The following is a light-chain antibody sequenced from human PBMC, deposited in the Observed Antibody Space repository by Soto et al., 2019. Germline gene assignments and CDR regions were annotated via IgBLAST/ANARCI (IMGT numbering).Light chain of an antibody. CDR3: QQRSNWPPLT. CDR2: DAS. Sequence: IVLTQSPATLSLSPWERATLSCRASQSVSSYLAWYQQKPGQAPRLLIYDASNRATGIPARFSGSGPGTDFTLTISSLEPEDFAVYYCQQRSNWPPLTFGGGTKVDIK. J-gene: IGKJ4*01. CDR1: QSVSSY. V-gene: IGKV3-11*01.